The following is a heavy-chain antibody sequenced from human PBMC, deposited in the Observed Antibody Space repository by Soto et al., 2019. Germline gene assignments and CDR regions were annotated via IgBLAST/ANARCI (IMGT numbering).Heavy chain of an antibody. CDR3: AKPGFWSDDRVADY. V-gene: IGHV4-39*01. CDR2: ISYTGST. CDR1: GGSISSRSSY. Sequence: QLQLQESGPGLVKPSETLSLTCTVSGGSISSRSSYWGWIRQPPGKGLEWIGSISYTGSTYYNPSLKSRITMYVDTSKNQFSLKLNSVTAADTAVYFCAKPGFWSDDRVADYWGHGTLVTVSS. J-gene: IGHJ4*01. D-gene: IGHD3-3*01.